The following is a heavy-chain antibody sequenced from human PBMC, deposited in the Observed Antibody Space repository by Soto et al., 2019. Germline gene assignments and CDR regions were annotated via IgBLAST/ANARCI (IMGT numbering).Heavy chain of an antibody. D-gene: IGHD2-21*01. V-gene: IGHV4-59*01. CDR1: GGSISSYY. CDR3: ARDSYCGGDCYDY. CDR2: IYYSGTT. J-gene: IGHJ4*02. Sequence: SETLSLTCTVSGGSISSYYWSWIRQPPGKGLEWIGYIYYSGTTSYNPSLKSRVTMSVDTFRNQVSLKLSSVTAADTAVYYCARDSYCGGDCYDYWGQGTQVIVSS.